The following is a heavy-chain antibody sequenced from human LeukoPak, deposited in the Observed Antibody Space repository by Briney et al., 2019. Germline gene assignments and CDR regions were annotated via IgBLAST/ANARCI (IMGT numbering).Heavy chain of an antibody. CDR3: AREKQQLEDYFDY. Sequence: PSETLSLTCTVSGGSIIGYYWSWIRQPPGKGLEWVSYMSITGSSDYADSVKGRFTISGDNAKNSLYLQMNSLRGEDTAVYYCAREKQQLEDYFDYWGQGTLVTVSS. J-gene: IGHJ4*02. D-gene: IGHD6-13*01. CDR1: GGSIIGYY. V-gene: IGHV3-11*06. CDR2: MSITGSS.